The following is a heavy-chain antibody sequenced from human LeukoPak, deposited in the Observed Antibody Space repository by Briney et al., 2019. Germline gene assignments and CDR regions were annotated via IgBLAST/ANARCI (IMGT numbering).Heavy chain of an antibody. CDR2: IFHTGHT. Sequence: SQTLSLTCAVSGGSISSGDYPWSWIRQPPGKGLEWIGYIFHTGHTSYNPSLKSRVTISVDMSKNQLSLRLSSVTAADTAVYYCARGFYGSGSQFDYWGQGTLVTVSS. CDR1: GGSISSGDYP. CDR3: ARGFYGSGSQFDY. V-gene: IGHV4-30-2*01. J-gene: IGHJ4*02. D-gene: IGHD3-10*01.